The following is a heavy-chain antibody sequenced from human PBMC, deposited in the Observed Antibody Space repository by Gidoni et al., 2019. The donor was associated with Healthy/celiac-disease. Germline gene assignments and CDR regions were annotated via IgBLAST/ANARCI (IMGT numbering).Heavy chain of an antibody. CDR2: IYYSGST. D-gene: IGHD6-19*01. Sequence: QLQLQESGPGLVKPSETLSLTCTVSGGSISSSSYYWGWIRQPPGKGLEWIGSIYYSGSTYYNPSLKSRVTISVDTSKNQFSLKLSSVTAADTAVYYCARHSSGWNSHAFDIWGQGTMVTVSS. CDR1: GGSISSSSYY. J-gene: IGHJ3*02. CDR3: ARHSSGWNSHAFDI. V-gene: IGHV4-39*01.